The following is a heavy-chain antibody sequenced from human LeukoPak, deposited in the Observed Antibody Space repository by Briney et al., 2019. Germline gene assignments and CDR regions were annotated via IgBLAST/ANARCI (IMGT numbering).Heavy chain of an antibody. V-gene: IGHV4-59*01. Sequence: SETLSLTCTVSGGSITSYYWNWIRQPPGKGLEWIASIFYSGNTHYNPSLKSRVTISVDTSKNQLSLNLNSVTAADTAVYYCARVMSYNSGWYPDYWGQGTLVTVSS. CDR1: GGSITSYY. CDR2: IFYSGNT. J-gene: IGHJ4*02. CDR3: ARVMSYNSGWYPDY. D-gene: IGHD6-19*01.